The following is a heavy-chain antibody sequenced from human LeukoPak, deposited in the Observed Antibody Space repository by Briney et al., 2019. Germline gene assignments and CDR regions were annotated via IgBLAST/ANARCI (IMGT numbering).Heavy chain of an antibody. CDR3: APGGDYTFFDY. J-gene: IGHJ4*02. Sequence: GGSLRLSCAASGFTFSSYGMHWVRQAPGKGLEWVAVISFDGGNKHYADSVKGRFTISRDNSKNTLYLQVNSLRAEDTAVYYCAPGGDYTFFDYWGQGTLVTVSS. CDR1: GFTFSSYG. V-gene: IGHV3-30*03. CDR2: ISFDGGNK. D-gene: IGHD4-17*01.